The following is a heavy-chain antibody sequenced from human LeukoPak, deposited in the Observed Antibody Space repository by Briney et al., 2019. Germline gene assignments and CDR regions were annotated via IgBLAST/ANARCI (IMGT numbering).Heavy chain of an antibody. J-gene: IGHJ5*02. CDR1: GGTFSSYA. CDR2: IIPIFGTA. CDR3: ARAPLSSTVTTSVET. V-gene: IGHV1-69*05. Sequence: SVKVSCKASGGTFSSYAISWVRQAPGQGLEWMGGIIPIFGTANYAQRFQGRVTITTDESTSTAYMELSSLRSEDTAVYYCARAPLSSTVTTSVETWGQGTLVTVSS. D-gene: IGHD4-11*01.